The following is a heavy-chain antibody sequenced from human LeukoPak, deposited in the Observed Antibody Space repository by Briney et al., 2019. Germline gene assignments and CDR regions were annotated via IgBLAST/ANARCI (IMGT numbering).Heavy chain of an antibody. V-gene: IGHV3-7*04. CDR1: GFTFSHYW. CDR2: INQDATEK. CDR3: AGGALDY. Sequence: PGGSLRLSCAASGFTFSHYWMSWVRQAPGKGLEWMAIINQDATEKHYADSVKGRFTISRDNTEYSLYLQMNSLRAEDTAVYYCAGGALDYWGQGTLVAVSS. J-gene: IGHJ4*02.